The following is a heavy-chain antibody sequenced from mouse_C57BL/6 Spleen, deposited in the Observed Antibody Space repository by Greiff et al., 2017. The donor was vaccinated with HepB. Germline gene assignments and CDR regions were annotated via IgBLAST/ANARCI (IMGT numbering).Heavy chain of an antibody. J-gene: IGHJ2*01. V-gene: IGHV5-4*01. Sequence: EVKLMESGGGLVKPGGSLKLSCAASGFTFSSYAMSWVRQTPEKRLEWVATISDGGSYTYYPDNVKGRFTISRDNAKNNLYLQMSHLKSEDTAMYYCARDPQLGRAFDYWGQGTTLTVSS. CDR3: ARDPQLGRAFDY. CDR2: ISDGGSYT. D-gene: IGHD4-1*02. CDR1: GFTFSSYA.